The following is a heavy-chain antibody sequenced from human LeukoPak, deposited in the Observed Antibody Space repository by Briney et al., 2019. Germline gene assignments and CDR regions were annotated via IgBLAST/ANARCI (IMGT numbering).Heavy chain of an antibody. CDR2: IRYDGSNK. V-gene: IGHV3-30*02. CDR1: GFTFNNYG. CDR3: AKGGGYYGSGSYPPHFDY. J-gene: IGHJ4*02. D-gene: IGHD3-10*01. Sequence: GGSLRLSCAASGFTFNNYGMHWVRQAPGKGLEWVAFIRYDGSNKYYADSVKGRFTISRDNSKNTLYLQMNSLRAEDTAVYYCAKGGGYYGSGSYPPHFDYWGQGTLVTVSS.